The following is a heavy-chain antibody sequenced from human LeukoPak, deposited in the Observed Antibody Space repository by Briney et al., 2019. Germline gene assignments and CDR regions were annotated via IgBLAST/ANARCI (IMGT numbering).Heavy chain of an antibody. CDR3: ARAVKSTYCSGGTCYSRY. J-gene: IGHJ4*02. D-gene: IGHD2-15*01. CDR1: GYTFTSYY. CDR2: INPSGGST. V-gene: IGHV1-46*01. Sequence: ASVKVSCKASGYTFTSYYMHWVRQAPGQGLEWMGIINPSGGSTSYAQKFQGRVTMTRDTSTSTVYMELSSLRSEDTAVYYCARAVKSTYCSGGTCYSRYWGQGTLVTVSS.